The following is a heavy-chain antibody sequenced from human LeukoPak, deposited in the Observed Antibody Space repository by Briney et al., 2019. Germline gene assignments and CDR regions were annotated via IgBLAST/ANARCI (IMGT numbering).Heavy chain of an antibody. D-gene: IGHD7-27*01. Sequence: GGSLRLSCAASGFTFSNYGMHWVRQAPGKGLEWVAVISYDGSNKYYADTVKGRFTISRDNSKNTLFLQMNSLRTEDTAIYHCARGGNWGYFDYWGQGTLVTVSS. V-gene: IGHV3-30*03. CDR1: GFTFSNYG. CDR3: ARGGNWGYFDY. CDR2: ISYDGSNK. J-gene: IGHJ4*02.